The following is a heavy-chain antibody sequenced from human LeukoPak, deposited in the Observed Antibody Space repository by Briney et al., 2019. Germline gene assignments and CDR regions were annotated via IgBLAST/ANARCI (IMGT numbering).Heavy chain of an antibody. CDR3: ARGCSSTSCYYYYYMDV. D-gene: IGHD2-2*01. CDR1: GGSITSGSYF. CDR2: IYITETT. J-gene: IGHJ6*03. V-gene: IGHV4-61*09. Sequence: SETLSLTCTVSGGSITSGSYFWSWIRQPAGKGLEWIGHIYITETTNYNPSLKSRVTISLDTSKNQISLKLRSVTAADTAVYYCARGCSSTSCYYYYYMDVWGKGTTVTVSS.